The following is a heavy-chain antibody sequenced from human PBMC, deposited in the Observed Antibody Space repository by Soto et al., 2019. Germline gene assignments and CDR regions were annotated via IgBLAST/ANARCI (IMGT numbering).Heavy chain of an antibody. J-gene: IGHJ4*02. CDR2: IYHSGST. V-gene: IGHV4-30-2*01. CDR3: ARKVDAYYDSSGYLHRYYFDY. Sequence: SLTCAVSGGSISSGGYSWSWIRQPPGKGLEWIGYIYHSGSTYYNPSLKSRVTISVDRSKNQFSLKLSSVTAADTAVYYCARKVDAYYDSSGYLHRYYFDYWGQGTLVTVSS. CDR1: GGSISSGGYS. D-gene: IGHD3-22*01.